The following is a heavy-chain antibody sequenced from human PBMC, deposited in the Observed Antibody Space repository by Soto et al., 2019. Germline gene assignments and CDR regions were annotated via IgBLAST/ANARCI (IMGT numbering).Heavy chain of an antibody. Sequence: GGSLRLSGAASGFTFSRYSMNWVRQAPGKGLEWVSSISSSSSYIYYADSVKGRFTISRDNAKNSLYLQMNSLRAEDTAVYYCARDPNDSIGYYRTHAFDICGQGTMVTVSS. J-gene: IGHJ3*02. D-gene: IGHD3-22*01. V-gene: IGHV3-21*01. CDR2: ISSSSSYI. CDR3: ARDPNDSIGYYRTHAFDI. CDR1: GFTFSRYS.